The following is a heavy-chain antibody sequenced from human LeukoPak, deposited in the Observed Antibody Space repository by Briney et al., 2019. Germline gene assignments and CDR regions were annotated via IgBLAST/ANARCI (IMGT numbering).Heavy chain of an antibody. D-gene: IGHD5-18*01. V-gene: IGHV3-13*01. Sequence: GGSLRLSCAASGFTVSSNYMSWVRQTTGEGLEWVAAIASGFQTFYAGSVKGRFTVSREDAKNSLYLQMNSLRAGDTAVYYCVREARGYHYTYFDYWGQGTLVTVSS. CDR2: IASGFQT. CDR3: VREARGYHYTYFDY. J-gene: IGHJ4*02. CDR1: GFTVSSNY.